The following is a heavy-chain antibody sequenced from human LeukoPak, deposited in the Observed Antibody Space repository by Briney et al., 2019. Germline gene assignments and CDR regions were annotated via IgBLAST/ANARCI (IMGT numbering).Heavy chain of an antibody. Sequence: SETLSLTCTVSGGSMTTYYWTWIRQPPGKGPEWIGYIYYSGSTNYNSSLKSRVSMSVDTYKNQFSLKVNSVTAADAAIYYCARLGRGGDWSDYWGQGILVTVSS. D-gene: IGHD2-21*02. CDR3: ARLGRGGDWSDY. J-gene: IGHJ4*02. V-gene: IGHV4-59*01. CDR2: IYYSGST. CDR1: GGSMTTYY.